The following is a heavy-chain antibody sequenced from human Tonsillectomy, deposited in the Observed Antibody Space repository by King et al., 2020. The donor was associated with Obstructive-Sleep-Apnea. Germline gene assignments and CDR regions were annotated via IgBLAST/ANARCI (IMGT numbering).Heavy chain of an antibody. CDR1: GGTFSSYA. Sequence: VQLVESGAEVKKPGSSVKVSCKASGGTFSSYAISWVRQAPGQGLEWMGGIIPIFGTANYAQKFQGRVTITADESTSTAYMELSSLRSEDTAGYYCARGPVDTAMVTHFDYWGQGTLVTVSS. J-gene: IGHJ4*02. V-gene: IGHV1-69*01. D-gene: IGHD5-18*01. CDR3: ARGPVDTAMVTHFDY. CDR2: IIPIFGTA.